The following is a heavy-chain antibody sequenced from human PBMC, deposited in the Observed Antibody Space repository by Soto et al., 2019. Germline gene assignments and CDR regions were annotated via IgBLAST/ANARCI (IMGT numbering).Heavy chain of an antibody. V-gene: IGHV3-49*03. CDR1: GFTFGDYA. D-gene: IGHD3-22*01. Sequence: PGGSLRLSCTASGFTFGDYAMSWFRQAPGKGLEWVGFIRSKAYGGTTQYAASVKGRFTISRDDSKSIAYLQMNSLKTEDTAVYYCTTNYYDSSGYDNWFDPWGQGT. J-gene: IGHJ5*02. CDR3: TTNYYDSSGYDNWFDP. CDR2: IRSKAYGGTT.